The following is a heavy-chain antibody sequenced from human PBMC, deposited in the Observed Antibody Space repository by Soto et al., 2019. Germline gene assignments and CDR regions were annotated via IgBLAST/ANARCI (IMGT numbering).Heavy chain of an antibody. V-gene: IGHV1-69*04. CDR2: IIPILGIA. D-gene: IGHD3-3*01. CDR1: GGTFSSYT. J-gene: IGHJ6*03. Sequence: ASVKVSCKASGGTFSSYTISWVRQAPGQGLEWMGRIIPILGIANYAQKFQGRVTITADKSTSTAYMELSSLRSEDTAVYYCARDKDYYDSRKTLSVNMDVWGKGTTVTVSS. CDR3: ARDKDYYDSRKTLSVNMDV.